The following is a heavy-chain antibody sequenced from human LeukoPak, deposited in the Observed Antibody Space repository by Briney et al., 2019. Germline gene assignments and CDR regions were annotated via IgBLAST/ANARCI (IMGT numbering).Heavy chain of an antibody. J-gene: IGHJ4*02. CDR3: ASFRIHYYDSSGYYGY. CDR2: INHSGST. Sequence: SENLSLTCAVYGGSFSGYYWSWIRQPPGKGLEWIGEINHSGSTNYNPSLKSRVTISVDTSKNQFSLKLSSVTAADTAVYYCASFRIHYYDSSGYYGYWGQGTLVTVSS. V-gene: IGHV4-34*01. CDR1: GGSFSGYY. D-gene: IGHD3-22*01.